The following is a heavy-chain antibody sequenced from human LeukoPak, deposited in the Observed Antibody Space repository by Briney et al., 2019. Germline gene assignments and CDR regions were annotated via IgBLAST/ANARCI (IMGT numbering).Heavy chain of an antibody. CDR1: GGSISSSSYY. V-gene: IGHV4-39*01. D-gene: IGHD3-22*01. CDR2: IYYSGST. Sequence: PSETLSLTCTVSGGSISSSSYYWGWIRQPPGKGLEWIGSIYYSGSTYYNPSLKSRVTISVDTSKNQFSLKLSSVTAADTAVYYCARQEDDAYYDSGGYNNWGQGTLVTVSS. J-gene: IGHJ4*02. CDR3: ARQEDDAYYDSGGYNN.